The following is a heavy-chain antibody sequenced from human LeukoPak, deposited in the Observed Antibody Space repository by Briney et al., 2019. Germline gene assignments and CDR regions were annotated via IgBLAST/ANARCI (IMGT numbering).Heavy chain of an antibody. J-gene: IGHJ3*02. CDR3: AREGQYCSSTSCYMGDAFDI. V-gene: IGHV3-21*01. CDR1: GFTFSSYS. D-gene: IGHD2-2*02. CDR2: ISGSSYYI. Sequence: PGGTLRLSCAASGFTFSSYSMNWVRQAPGKGLEWVSSISGSSYYIYYADSVKGRFTISRDNAKNSLYLQMNSLRAEDTAVYYCAREGQYCSSTSCYMGDAFDIWGQGTMVTVSS.